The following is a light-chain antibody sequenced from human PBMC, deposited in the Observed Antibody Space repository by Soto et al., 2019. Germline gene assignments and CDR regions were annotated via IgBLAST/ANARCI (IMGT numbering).Light chain of an antibody. Sequence: TQSPANLSSSPGDRATITCRASQSISSCLAWYQQKPGKAPRLLIYDASNLDTGIPARFSGSGSGTDFTLTISSLQPEDFAIYYCQQHNSLPITFGGGTKVDIK. CDR3: QQHNSLPIT. CDR1: QSISSC. V-gene: IGKV3-11*01. J-gene: IGKJ4*01. CDR2: DAS.